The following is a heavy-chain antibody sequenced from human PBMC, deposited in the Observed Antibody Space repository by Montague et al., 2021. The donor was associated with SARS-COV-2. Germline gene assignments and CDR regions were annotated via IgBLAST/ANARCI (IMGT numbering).Heavy chain of an antibody. D-gene: IGHD1-20*01. CDR3: TRQVDMITAYSYSGIDV. J-gene: IGHJ6*02. V-gene: IGHV4-39*01. CDR1: GDSISSSSYN. Sequence: SETLSLTCTVSGDSISSSSYNWGWIRQPPGKGLEWIGSVYYSGRTYYNPSLKSRVTIYVDTSKNQFSLKLSSVTAADTAVYYCTRQVDMITAYSYSGIDVWGQGTPVTVSS. CDR2: VYYSGRT.